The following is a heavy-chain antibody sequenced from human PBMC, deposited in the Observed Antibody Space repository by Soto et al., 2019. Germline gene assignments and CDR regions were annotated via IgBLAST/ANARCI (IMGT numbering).Heavy chain of an antibody. CDR3: AGGFNWRGAFDI. Sequence: ASVKVSCKASGYTFTSYDINWVRQATGQGLEWMGWMNPNSGNTGYAQKFQGRVTMTRNTSISTAYMELSSLRSEDTAVYYCAGGFNWRGAFDIWGQGTMVTVSS. CDR1: GYTFTSYD. D-gene: IGHD1-20*01. CDR2: MNPNSGNT. J-gene: IGHJ3*02. V-gene: IGHV1-8*01.